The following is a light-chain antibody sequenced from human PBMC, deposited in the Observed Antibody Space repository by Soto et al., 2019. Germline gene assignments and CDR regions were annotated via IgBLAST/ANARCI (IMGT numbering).Light chain of an antibody. V-gene: IGLV1-51*01. CDR3: AAWDNNLSAVV. Sequence: QSVLTQPPSLSAAPGQKVTISCSGSSSNIGSNYVSWYQQFPGTAPKLLIHDTYKRPSGIPDRFSGSKSGASATLDIAGIQTGDEADYYCAAWDNNLSAVVFGGGTKVTVL. CDR1: SSNIGSNY. J-gene: IGLJ2*01. CDR2: DTY.